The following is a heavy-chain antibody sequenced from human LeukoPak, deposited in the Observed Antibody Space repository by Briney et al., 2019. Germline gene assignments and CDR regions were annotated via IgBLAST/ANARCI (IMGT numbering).Heavy chain of an antibody. V-gene: IGHV4-34*01. CDR1: GGSFSGYY. CDR2: IDHSGNT. CDR3: ARVGRITIFGVVRTWFDY. J-gene: IGHJ4*02. Sequence: SETLSLTCAVYGGSFSGYYWSWIRRPPGKGLEWIGEIDHSGNTNYNPSLKSRVTVSVDTSKNQFSLKLSSVTAADTAVYYCARVGRITIFGVVRTWFDYWGQGTLVTVSS. D-gene: IGHD3-3*01.